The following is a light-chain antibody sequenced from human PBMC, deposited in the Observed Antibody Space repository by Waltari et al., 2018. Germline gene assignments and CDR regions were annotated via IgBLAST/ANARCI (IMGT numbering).Light chain of an antibody. CDR2: WAS. Sequence: DIVMTQSPDSLAVSLGERATINCKSSQSVLYSSNNKNYLAWYQQKPVQPPKLHIYWASTRESGVPDRFSGSESGTDFTLTISSLQAEDVAVYYCHQYYSTPFTFGPGTKVDIK. CDR3: HQYYSTPFT. J-gene: IGKJ3*01. CDR1: QSVLYSSNNKNY. V-gene: IGKV4-1*01.